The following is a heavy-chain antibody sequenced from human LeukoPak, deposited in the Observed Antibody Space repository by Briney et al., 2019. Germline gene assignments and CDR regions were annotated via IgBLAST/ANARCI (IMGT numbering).Heavy chain of an antibody. Sequence: ASVKVSCTASGYTFTSYHMHWVRQAPGQGLEWMGIINPSGGSTSYAQKFQGRVTMTRDMSTSTVYMELSSLRSEDTAVYYCAREMRQWLAKYYFDYWGQGTLVTVSS. D-gene: IGHD6-19*01. CDR2: INPSGGST. V-gene: IGHV1-46*01. J-gene: IGHJ4*02. CDR3: AREMRQWLAKYYFDY. CDR1: GYTFTSYH.